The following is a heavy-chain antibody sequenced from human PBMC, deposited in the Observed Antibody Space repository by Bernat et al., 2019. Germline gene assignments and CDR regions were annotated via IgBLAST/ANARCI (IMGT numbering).Heavy chain of an antibody. J-gene: IGHJ4*02. Sequence: QVQLQESGPGLVKPSETLSLTCTVSGGSISSYYWSWIRQPPGKGLEWIGYIYYSGSTNYNPSLTSRVTISVDTSKNQFSLKLSSVTAADTAVYYCARDSWSRYDFWSGYYSEGFDYWGQGTLVTVSS. CDR3: ARDSWSRYDFWSGYYSEGFDY. V-gene: IGHV4-59*01. D-gene: IGHD3-3*01. CDR2: IYYSGST. CDR1: GGSISSYY.